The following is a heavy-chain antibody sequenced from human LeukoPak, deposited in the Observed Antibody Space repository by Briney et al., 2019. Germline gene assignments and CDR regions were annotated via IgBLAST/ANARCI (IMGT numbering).Heavy chain of an antibody. CDR3: AKRRLFNSSGWYYFDY. CDR2: ISGSGGST. V-gene: IGHV3-23*01. CDR1: GFTFSSYA. J-gene: IGHJ4*02. Sequence: SGGSLRLSCAASGFTFSSYAMSWVRQAPGKGLEWVSAISGSGGSTYYADSVKGRFTISRDNSKNTLYLQMNSLRAEDTAVYYCAKRRLFNSSGWYYFDYWGQGTLVTVSS. D-gene: IGHD6-19*01.